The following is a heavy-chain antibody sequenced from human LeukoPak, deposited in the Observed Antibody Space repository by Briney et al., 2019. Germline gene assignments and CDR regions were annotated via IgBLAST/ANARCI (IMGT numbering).Heavy chain of an antibody. J-gene: IGHJ6*03. D-gene: IGHD2-15*01. V-gene: IGHV4-34*01. CDR3: ARERIEAPYFYMDF. CDR1: GGSFSGYY. CDR2: INHSGST. Sequence: RSSETLSLTCDVYGGSFSGYYWSWIRQPPGKGLEWIGEINHSGSTNYNPSLKSRVTISLDLARHRFSLKLRSVTAADTAVYYCARERIEAPYFYMDFWGKGTTVTVSS.